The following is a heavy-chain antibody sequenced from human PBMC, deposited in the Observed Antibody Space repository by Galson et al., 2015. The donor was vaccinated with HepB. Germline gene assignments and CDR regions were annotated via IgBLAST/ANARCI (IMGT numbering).Heavy chain of an antibody. Sequence: VKVSCKASGYTFSNYGISWVRQAPGQGLEWMGWINTNNGNTKHAQKFQGRVTMTTDTSTSTVYMDLRSLRSDDTAVYYCARSTVTSSSDWFDPWGQGTLVTVSS. CDR3: ARSTVTSSSDWFDP. CDR1: GYTFSNYG. J-gene: IGHJ5*02. CDR2: INTNNGNT. D-gene: IGHD4-11*01. V-gene: IGHV1-18*01.